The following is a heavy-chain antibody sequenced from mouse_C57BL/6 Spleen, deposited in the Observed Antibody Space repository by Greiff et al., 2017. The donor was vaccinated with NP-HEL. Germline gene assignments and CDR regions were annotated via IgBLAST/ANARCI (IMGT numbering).Heavy chain of an antibody. CDR1: GYTFTSYW. CDR3: ARGGLRRGDYYAMDY. D-gene: IGHD2-4*01. J-gene: IGHJ4*01. Sequence: VQLQQPGAELVKPGASVKMSCKASGYTFTSYWITWVKQRPGQGLEWIGDIYPGSGSTNYNEKFKSKATLTVDTSPSTAYMQLSSLTSEDSAVYYGARGGLRRGDYYAMDYWGQGTSVTVSS. V-gene: IGHV1-55*01. CDR2: IYPGSGST.